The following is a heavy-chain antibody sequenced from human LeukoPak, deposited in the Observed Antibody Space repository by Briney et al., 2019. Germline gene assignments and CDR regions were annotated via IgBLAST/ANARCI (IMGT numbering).Heavy chain of an antibody. D-gene: IGHD3-10*01. CDR1: GGSISSGGYS. J-gene: IGHJ5*02. CDR2: IYHSGST. CDR3: ARSYGSGSYYNKLGDWFDP. V-gene: IGHV4-30-2*01. Sequence: SETLSLTCAVSGGSISSGGYSWSWIRQPPGKGLEWIGYIYHSGSTYYNPSLKSRVTISVDRSKNQFSLKLSSVTAADTAVYYCARSYGSGSYYNKLGDWFDPWGQGTLVTVSS.